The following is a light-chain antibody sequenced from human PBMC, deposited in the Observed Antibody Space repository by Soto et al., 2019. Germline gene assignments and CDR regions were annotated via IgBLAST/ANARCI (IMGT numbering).Light chain of an antibody. Sequence: EIVMTQSPVTLSVSPGERATLSCRASQSVSSNLAWYQQKPGQAPRLLIYGASTRATGIPARFSGSGSGTEFTLTISSLQSEDFAFYYCQQYDNWPPLTFGGGTKLEI. CDR2: GAS. CDR1: QSVSSN. V-gene: IGKV3-15*01. J-gene: IGKJ4*01. CDR3: QQYDNWPPLT.